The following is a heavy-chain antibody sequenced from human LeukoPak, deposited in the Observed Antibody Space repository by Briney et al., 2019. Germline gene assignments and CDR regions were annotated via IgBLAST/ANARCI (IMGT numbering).Heavy chain of an antibody. D-gene: IGHD2/OR15-2a*01. Sequence: ASVKVSCKASGYSFTGYYMHWVRQAPGQGLEWMGWINPKSGGTNYAQKFQGRVTMTRETSIRTISMELSRLRSDDTAVYYCSKYYLEGRCFDYWGQGTLVIVSS. J-gene: IGHJ4*02. CDR3: SKYYLEGRCFDY. CDR2: INPKSGGT. V-gene: IGHV1-2*02. CDR1: GYSFTGYY.